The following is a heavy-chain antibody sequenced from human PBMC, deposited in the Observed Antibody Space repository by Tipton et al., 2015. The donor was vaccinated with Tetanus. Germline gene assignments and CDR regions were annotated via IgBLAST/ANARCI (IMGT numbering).Heavy chain of an antibody. Sequence: TLSLTCTISGASITGYYWSWIRQSPGRGLEWIRYIHYAGSTNYNPSLKSRITISVDTSRNQFSLKMKSVTAADTAVYYCVNGTGDWFDPWGQGILVTVSS. D-gene: IGHD1-14*01. CDR1: GASITGYY. J-gene: IGHJ5*02. CDR3: VNGTGDWFDP. V-gene: IGHV4-59*03. CDR2: IHYAGST.